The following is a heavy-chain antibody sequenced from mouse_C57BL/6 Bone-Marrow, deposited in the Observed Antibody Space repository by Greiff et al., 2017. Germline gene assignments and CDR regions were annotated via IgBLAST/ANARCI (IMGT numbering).Heavy chain of an antibody. CDR1: GFTFSSYG. J-gene: IGHJ2*01. D-gene: IGHD2-14*01. CDR2: ISSGGSYP. Sequence: VQLQQSGGDLVKPGGSLKLSCAASGFTFSSYGMSWVRQTPDKRLEWVATISSGGSYPYYPDSVKGRVTISRDHAKNPPYLQLSSLKSEDKAMYYCARGVEGYDCDDGGKGTTLTVSS. V-gene: IGHV5-6*01. CDR3: ARGVEGYDCDD.